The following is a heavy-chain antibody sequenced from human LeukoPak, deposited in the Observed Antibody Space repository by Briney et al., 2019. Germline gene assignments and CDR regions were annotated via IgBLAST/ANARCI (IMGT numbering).Heavy chain of an antibody. Sequence: GGSLRLSCAASSFDFIGTWMTWVRQAPGKGLEWVGRIKSKSVGGTTDYAAPVQGRFTISRDDSKDTLYLQMNSLKTEDTAVYYCVAVASHYMTPFSCHYYIYWGQGTLVTVSS. V-gene: IGHV3-15*01. J-gene: IGHJ4*02. D-gene: IGHD2-2*01. CDR2: IKSKSVGGTT. CDR3: VAVASHYMTPFSCHYYIY. CDR1: SFDFIGTW.